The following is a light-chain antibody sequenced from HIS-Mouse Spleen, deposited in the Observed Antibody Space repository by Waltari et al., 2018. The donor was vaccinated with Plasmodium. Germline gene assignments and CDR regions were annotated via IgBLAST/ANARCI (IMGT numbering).Light chain of an antibody. J-gene: IGLJ1*01. CDR3: QAWDSSTDYV. CDR2: QDS. Sequence: SYELTQPPSVSVSPGQPASITCSGDKLGDKYACWYQQKPGQSPVLVIYQDSKLPSGIPERFSGSNSGNTATLTISGTQAMDEADYYCQAWDSSTDYVFGTGTKVTVL. CDR1: KLGDKY. V-gene: IGLV3-1*01.